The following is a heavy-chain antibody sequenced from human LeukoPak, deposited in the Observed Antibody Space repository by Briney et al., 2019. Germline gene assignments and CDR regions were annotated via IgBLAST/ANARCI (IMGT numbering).Heavy chain of an antibody. V-gene: IGHV1-18*01. Sequence: ASVKVSCKASGYTFTSYGISWVRQAPGQGLEWMGWISAYNGNTNYAQKLQGRVTMTTDTSTSTAYMELRSLRSEDTAVYYCARERFSGSYSYAFDIWGQGTMVTVSS. CDR2: ISAYNGNT. CDR3: ARERFSGSYSYAFDI. J-gene: IGHJ3*02. D-gene: IGHD1-26*01. CDR1: GYTFTSYG.